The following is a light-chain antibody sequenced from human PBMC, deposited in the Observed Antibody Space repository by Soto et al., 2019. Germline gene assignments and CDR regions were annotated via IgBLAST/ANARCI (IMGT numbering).Light chain of an antibody. CDR3: QQYNNWRWP. J-gene: IGKJ1*01. Sequence: AIQLTQSPSSLSAHVGDRVTITCLACKGMGSALAWYQQKPGKAPKLLIYDASSLESGVPSRFSGSGSGTEFTLTISSLQSEDFAVYYCQQYNNWRWPFGQGTKVDI. CDR1: KGMGSA. V-gene: IGKV1D-13*01. CDR2: DAS.